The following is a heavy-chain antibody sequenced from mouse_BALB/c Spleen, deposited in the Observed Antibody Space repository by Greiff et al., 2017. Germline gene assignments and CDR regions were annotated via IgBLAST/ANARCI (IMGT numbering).Heavy chain of an antibody. CDR3: ALLRQYAMDY. CDR1: GYTFTDYA. J-gene: IGHJ4*01. Sequence: EVQLQQSGPELVRPGVSVKISCKGSGYTFTDYAMHWVKQRPEQGLEWIGRIDPANGNTKYDPKFQGKATITADTSSNTAYLQLSSLTSEDTAVYYCALLRQYAMDYWGQGTSVTVSS. V-gene: IGHV14-1*02. D-gene: IGHD2-12*01. CDR2: IDPANGNT.